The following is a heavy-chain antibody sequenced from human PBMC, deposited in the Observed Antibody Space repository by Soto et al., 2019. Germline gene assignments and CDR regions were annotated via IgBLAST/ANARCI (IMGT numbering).Heavy chain of an antibody. CDR3: AREMLVPAAIDPPQGDRYYYYGMDV. J-gene: IGHJ6*02. V-gene: IGHV1-69*13. Sequence: SVKVSCKASGGTFSSYAISWVRQAPGQGLEWMGGIIPIFGTANYAQKFQGRVTITADESTSTAYMELSSLRSEDTAVYYCAREMLVPAAIDPPQGDRYYYYGMDVWGQGTTVTVSS. CDR2: IIPIFGTA. CDR1: GGTFSSYA. D-gene: IGHD2-2*01.